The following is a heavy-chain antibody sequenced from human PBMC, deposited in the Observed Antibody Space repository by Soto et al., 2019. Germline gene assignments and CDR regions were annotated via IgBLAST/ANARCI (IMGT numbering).Heavy chain of an antibody. CDR2: ISAYNGNT. Sequence: QIQLVQSGAEVKKPGASVKVSCKASGYTFSSYHITWVRQAPGQGLEWMGWISAYNGNTNYAQNLQGRVTMTTDPSTSTAYMELRSLRSDDTSVYYCARDLPPVDYWGQGTLVTVSS. J-gene: IGHJ4*02. CDR3: ARDLPPVDY. V-gene: IGHV1-18*01. CDR1: GYTFSSYH.